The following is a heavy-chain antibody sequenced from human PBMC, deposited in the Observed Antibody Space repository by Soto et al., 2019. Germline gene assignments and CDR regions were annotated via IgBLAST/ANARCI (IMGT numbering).Heavy chain of an antibody. CDR3: AREAGYCSRTSCYRRAFDT. V-gene: IGHV3-74*03. D-gene: IGHD2-2*01. J-gene: IGHJ3*02. CDR2: INTDAASA. Sequence: EVQLVESGGDLVQPGGSLGLSCAASGFTLSAHWMHWVRQVPGKGLEWVPRINTDAASAAYADSGKGRFTISRDNAKNTLYLQMNGLRAEDTAVYYCAREAGYCSRTSCYRRAFDTWGQGTTVTVSS. CDR1: GFTLSAHW.